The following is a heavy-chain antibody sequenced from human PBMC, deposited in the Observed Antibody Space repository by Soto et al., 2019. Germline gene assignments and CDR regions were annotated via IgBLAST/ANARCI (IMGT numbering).Heavy chain of an antibody. CDR2: INHSGST. Sequence: QVQLQQWGAGLLKPSETLSLTCAVYGGSFSGYYWSWIRQPPGKGLEWIGEINHSGSTNYNPSLKSRVTISVDTSKNQFSLKLSSVTAADTAVYYCARAPAYGSGSYPPYYYYYYGMDVWGQGTTVTVSS. J-gene: IGHJ6*02. D-gene: IGHD3-10*01. CDR3: ARAPAYGSGSYPPYYYYYYGMDV. V-gene: IGHV4-34*01. CDR1: GGSFSGYY.